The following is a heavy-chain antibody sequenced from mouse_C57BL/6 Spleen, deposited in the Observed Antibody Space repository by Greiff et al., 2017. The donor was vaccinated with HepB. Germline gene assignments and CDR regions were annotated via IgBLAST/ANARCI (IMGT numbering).Heavy chain of an antibody. Sequence: VKLVESGAELAKPGASVKLSCKASGYTFTSYWMHWVKQRPGQGLEWIGYINPSSGYTKYNQKFKDKATLTADKSSSTAYMQLISLTYEDSAVYYCASYDYAHYYAMDYWGQGTSVTVSS. CDR3: ASYDYAHYYAMDY. CDR1: GYTFTSYW. J-gene: IGHJ4*01. D-gene: IGHD2-4*01. CDR2: INPSSGYT. V-gene: IGHV1-7*01.